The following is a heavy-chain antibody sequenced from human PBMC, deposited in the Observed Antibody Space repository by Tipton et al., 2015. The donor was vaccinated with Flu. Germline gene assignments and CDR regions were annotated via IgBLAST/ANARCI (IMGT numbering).Heavy chain of an antibody. D-gene: IGHD2/OR15-2a*01. CDR3: AKDSRYCSSPTCYVRPNAEYFQH. V-gene: IGHV3-30*02. CDR2: IRYDGNDE. J-gene: IGHJ1*01. Sequence: SLRLSCAASGFSFTAYGMHWVRQAPGKGLEWVAFIRYDGNDEHYADSVKGRFTISRDNSKNMVHLQMNSLRPEDTAAYYCAKDSRYCSSPTCYVRPNAEYFQHWGQGTLVTVLS. CDR1: GFSFTAYG.